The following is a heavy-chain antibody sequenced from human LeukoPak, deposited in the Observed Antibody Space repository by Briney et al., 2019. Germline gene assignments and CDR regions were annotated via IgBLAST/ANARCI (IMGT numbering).Heavy chain of an antibody. Sequence: AETLSLTCTVSGGSISSSSYYWGWLRQPPGKGLEWIGSMYYSGSTYYNPSLKSRVNISVDTSKNQFSLKLSSVTAADTAVYYCARGSQYDFWSGYPTNWFDPWGQGTLVTVSS. CDR2: MYYSGST. J-gene: IGHJ5*02. CDR3: ARGSQYDFWSGYPTNWFDP. V-gene: IGHV4-39*07. D-gene: IGHD3-3*01. CDR1: GGSISSSSYY.